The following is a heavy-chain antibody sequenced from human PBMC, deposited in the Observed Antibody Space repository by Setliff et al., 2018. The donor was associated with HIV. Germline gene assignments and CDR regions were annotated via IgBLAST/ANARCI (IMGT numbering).Heavy chain of an antibody. J-gene: IGHJ6*03. D-gene: IGHD3-16*01. CDR2: ISPKYGGT. Sequence: ASVKVSCKASGYSFSDYYIHWVRQAPGHGFQWMGWISPKYGGTNYAQNFQGRVTMTRDTSISTAYMELSRLRSDDTAVYYCARDGGGPGDYYYYYMDVWAKGTTVTVSS. CDR1: GYSFSDYY. CDR3: ARDGGGPGDYYYYYMDV. V-gene: IGHV1-2*02.